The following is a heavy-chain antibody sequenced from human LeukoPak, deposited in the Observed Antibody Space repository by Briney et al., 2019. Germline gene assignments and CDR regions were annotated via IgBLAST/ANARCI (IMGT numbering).Heavy chain of an antibody. CDR1: GGSISSGGYS. V-gene: IGHV4-30-2*01. CDR3: ARAYYYDSSGYYLDY. J-gene: IGHJ4*02. CDR2: IYHSGST. Sequence: PSQTLPLTCAVSGGSISSGGYSWSWIRQPPGKGLEWIGYIYHSGSTYYNPSLKSRVTISVDRSKNQFSLKLSSVTAADTAVYYCARAYYYDSSGYYLDYWGQGTLVTVSS. D-gene: IGHD3-22*01.